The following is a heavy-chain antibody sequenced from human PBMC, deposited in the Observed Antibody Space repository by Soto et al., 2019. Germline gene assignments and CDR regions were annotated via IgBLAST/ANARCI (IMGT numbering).Heavy chain of an antibody. CDR2: IYYSGST. V-gene: IGHV4-39*01. J-gene: IGHJ4*02. D-gene: IGHD2-21*02. CDR3: ARQRTSVVTQAYFDS. Sequence: SETLSLACTVAGDSINNRSYYWGWIRQTPGKGLEWIGSIYYSGSTYNNPSLKSRVSMSVDTSKNQFSLKLRSVTAADTALYYCARQRTSVVTQAYFDSWGQGSLVTVSS. CDR1: GDSINNRSYY.